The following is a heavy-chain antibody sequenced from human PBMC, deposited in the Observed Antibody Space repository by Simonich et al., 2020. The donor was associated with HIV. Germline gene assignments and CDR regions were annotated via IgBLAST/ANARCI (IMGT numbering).Heavy chain of an antibody. V-gene: IGHV4-34*01. CDR3: ARLTAGGLGEYFQH. Sequence: QVQLQQCGAGLLKPSETLSLTCAVYGGSSSGYYWSWIRQPPGKGLGWIGEINHSGSTNYNPSLKGRVTISVDTSKNQFSLKLSSVTAADTAVYYCARLTAGGLGEYFQHWGQGTLVTVSS. CDR2: INHSGST. J-gene: IGHJ1*01. D-gene: IGHD6-13*01. CDR1: GGSSSGYY.